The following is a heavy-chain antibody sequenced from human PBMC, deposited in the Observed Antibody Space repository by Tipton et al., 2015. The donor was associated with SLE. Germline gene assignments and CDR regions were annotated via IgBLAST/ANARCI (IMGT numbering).Heavy chain of an antibody. V-gene: IGHV3-13*04. CDR1: GFTFSSYD. D-gene: IGHD1-26*01. Sequence: SLRLSCAASGFTFSSYDMHWVRQATGKGLEWVSAIGTAGDTYYPGSVKGRFTISRENAKNSLYLQMNSLRAGDTAVYYCARDRSLVGATKRYYYYGMDVWGQGTTVTVSS. J-gene: IGHJ6*02. CDR3: ARDRSLVGATKRYYYYGMDV. CDR2: IGTAGDT.